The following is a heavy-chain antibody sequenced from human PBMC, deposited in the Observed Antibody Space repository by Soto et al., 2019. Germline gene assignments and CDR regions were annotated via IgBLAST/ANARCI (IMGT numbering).Heavy chain of an antibody. J-gene: IGHJ6*02. CDR1: GFAFSKYA. Sequence: GVTLRLCCVGSGFAFSKYAMSWVRQAQGKGPEWVPSISASGVSTHYADSVKGRFTICRDDSKNTHYLQINSLRAEDTALYSCARAVATISYYGMDVWGQGISVTVSS. CDR3: ARAVATISYYGMDV. CDR2: ISASGVST. V-gene: IGHV3-23*01. D-gene: IGHD5-12*01.